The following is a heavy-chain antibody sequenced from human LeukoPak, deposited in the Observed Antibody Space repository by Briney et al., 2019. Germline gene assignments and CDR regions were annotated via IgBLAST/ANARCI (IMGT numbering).Heavy chain of an antibody. CDR1: GGSFSGYY. CDR3: ARGLNIFYVRL. V-gene: IGHV4-34*01. D-gene: IGHD3-9*01. Sequence: SETLSLTCAVYGGSFSGYYWSWIRQPPGKGLEWIGEINHSGSTNYNPSLKSRVTISVDTSKNQFSLKLSSVTAADTAVYYCARGLNIFYVRLWGQGTLVTVSS. CDR2: INHSGST. J-gene: IGHJ4*02.